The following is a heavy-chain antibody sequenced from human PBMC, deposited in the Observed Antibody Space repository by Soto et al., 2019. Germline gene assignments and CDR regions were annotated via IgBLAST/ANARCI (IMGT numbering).Heavy chain of an antibody. J-gene: IGHJ4*02. D-gene: IGHD2-21*01. Sequence: LSCAASGVTLSNFGMHWVRQAPGKGLEWVAVISRDGSTMLYADSVKGRFTISRDSSRNTLYLQMNSLSAEDTAVYHCVGEVASGYWGQGTLVTVSS. CDR1: GVTLSNFG. CDR3: VGEVASGY. CDR2: ISRDGSTM. V-gene: IGHV3-30*03.